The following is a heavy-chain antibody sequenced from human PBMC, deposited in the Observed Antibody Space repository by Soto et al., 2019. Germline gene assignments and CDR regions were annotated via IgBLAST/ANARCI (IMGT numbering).Heavy chain of an antibody. Sequence: QLQLQESGPGLVKPSETLSLTCTVSGGSISSSRYYWGWIRQPPGKGLEWIGNIHHSGTTYYNPSLKSGLTISFDTTKPQFSLSLTSVTAADAAVYYCARLFSRDSGADCLSHFYMDVLGKGTTVTVSS. CDR3: ARLFSRDSGADCLSHFYMDV. V-gene: IGHV4-39*01. CDR2: IHHSGTT. CDR1: GGSISSSRYY. D-gene: IGHD1-26*01. J-gene: IGHJ6*03.